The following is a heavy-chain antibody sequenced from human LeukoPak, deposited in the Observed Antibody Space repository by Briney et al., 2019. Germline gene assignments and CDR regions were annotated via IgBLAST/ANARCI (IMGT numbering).Heavy chain of an antibody. V-gene: IGHV3-23*01. D-gene: IGHD3-9*01. Sequence: GGSLRLSCATSGFTFSSYAMSWVRQAPGKGLEWVSGIGASGGSTFYADSVKGRFTISRDNSKNTLYLQMNSLRTEDTAVYYCAKAEGYDILTGLDYWGQGTLVTVSS. CDR1: GFTFSSYA. CDR2: IGASGGST. J-gene: IGHJ4*02. CDR3: AKAEGYDILTGLDY.